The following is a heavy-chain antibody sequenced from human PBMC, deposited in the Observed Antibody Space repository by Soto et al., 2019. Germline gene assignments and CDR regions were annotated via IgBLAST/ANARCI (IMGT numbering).Heavy chain of an antibody. V-gene: IGHV1-69*02. CDR3: VRARGARGTPGTDY. Sequence: QVQLVQSGAEVKKPGSSVKVSCKASGGTFSSYTISWVRQAPGQGLEWMGRIIPILGIANYAQKFQGRVTITADKSTSTAYMELSSLRSEDTAVYYCVRARGARGTPGTDYWGQGTLVTVSS. J-gene: IGHJ4*02. CDR1: GGTFSSYT. D-gene: IGHD1-1*01. CDR2: IIPILGIA.